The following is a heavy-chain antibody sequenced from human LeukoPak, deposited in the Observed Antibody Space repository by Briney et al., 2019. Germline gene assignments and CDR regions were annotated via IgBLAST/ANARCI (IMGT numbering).Heavy chain of an antibody. CDR3: AKGSEWELLQSFFDY. CDR1: GFTFSSYA. J-gene: IGHJ4*02. CDR2: ISGSGGST. D-gene: IGHD1-26*01. Sequence: PGGSLRLSCAASGFTFSSYAMSWVRQAPGKGLEWVSAISGSGGSTYYADSVKGRFTISRDNSKDTLYLQMNSLRAEDTAVYYCAKGSEWELLQSFFDYWGQGTLVTVSS. V-gene: IGHV3-23*01.